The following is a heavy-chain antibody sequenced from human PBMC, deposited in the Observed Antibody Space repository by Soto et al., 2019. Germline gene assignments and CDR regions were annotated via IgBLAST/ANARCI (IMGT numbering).Heavy chain of an antibody. Sequence: GGSLRLSCAASGFTFSSYWMSWVRQAPGKGLEWVANIKQDGSEKYYVDSVKGRFTISRDNAKNSLYLQMNSLRAEDTAVYYCAKVHAPEWLLSLDHFDYWGQGTLVTVSS. J-gene: IGHJ4*02. V-gene: IGHV3-7*03. D-gene: IGHD3-3*01. CDR2: IKQDGSEK. CDR3: AKVHAPEWLLSLDHFDY. CDR1: GFTFSSYW.